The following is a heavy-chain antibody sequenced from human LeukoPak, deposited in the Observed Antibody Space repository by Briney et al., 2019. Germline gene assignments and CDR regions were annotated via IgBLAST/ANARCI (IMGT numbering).Heavy chain of an antibody. CDR1: GFTFSNYG. D-gene: IGHD5-12*01. J-gene: IGHJ5*02. Sequence: GGSLRLSCAASGFTFSNYGMHWVRQAPGKGLEWVAVISYDGSNKYYTDSVKGRFTISRDNAKNSLYLQMNSLRAEDTAVYYCARASGYQANWFDPWGQGTLVTVSS. CDR3: ARASGYQANWFDP. CDR2: ISYDGSNK. V-gene: IGHV3-30*03.